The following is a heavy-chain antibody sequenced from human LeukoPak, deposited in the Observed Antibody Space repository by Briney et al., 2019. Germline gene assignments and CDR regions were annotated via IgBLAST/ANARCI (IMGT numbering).Heavy chain of an antibody. CDR1: GYTFTGYY. J-gene: IGHJ6*03. Sequence: ASVKVSCKASGYTFTGYYMHWVRQAPGQGLEWMGWINPNSGGTNYAQKFQGRVTMTRDTSISTAYMELSRLRSDDTAVHYCARAQERQYYYYYYMDVWGKGTTVTVSS. D-gene: IGHD1-1*01. V-gene: IGHV1-2*02. CDR2: INPNSGGT. CDR3: ARAQERQYYYYYYMDV.